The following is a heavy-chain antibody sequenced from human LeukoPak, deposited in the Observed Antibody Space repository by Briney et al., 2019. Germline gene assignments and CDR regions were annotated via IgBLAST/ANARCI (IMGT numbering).Heavy chain of an antibody. CDR3: ARQSTIAAARIDP. CDR1: GGSIRSSNYY. V-gene: IGHV4-39*01. J-gene: IGHJ5*02. D-gene: IGHD6-25*01. Sequence: SETLSLTCTVSGGSIRSSNYYWGWIRQPPGKGLEWIGSIYYTGGTYHNPSLKSRVTISVDTSKNQFSLRLSSVTAADTAVYYCARQSTIAAARIDPWGQGTLVTVSS. CDR2: IYYTGGT.